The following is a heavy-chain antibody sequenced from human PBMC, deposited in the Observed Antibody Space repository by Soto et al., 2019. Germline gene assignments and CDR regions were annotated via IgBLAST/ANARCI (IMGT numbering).Heavy chain of an antibody. CDR1: GFTFSSYG. Sequence: QVQLVESGGGVVQPGRSLRLSCAASGFTFSSYGMHWVRQAPGQGLEWVAVIWYDGSNKYYADSVKGRFTISRDNSKNTLYLQMNSLRAEDTAVYYCARDQAGITVVRGPTPSAFDIWGQGTMVTVSS. CDR3: ARDQAGITVVRGPTPSAFDI. J-gene: IGHJ3*02. CDR2: IWYDGSNK. D-gene: IGHD3-10*01. V-gene: IGHV3-33*01.